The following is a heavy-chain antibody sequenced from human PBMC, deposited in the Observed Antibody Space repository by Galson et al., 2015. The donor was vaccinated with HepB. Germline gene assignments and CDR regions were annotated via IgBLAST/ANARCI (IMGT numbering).Heavy chain of an antibody. J-gene: IGHJ4*02. CDR3: ASGGSVHDY. CDR2: ISTYYGYT. V-gene: IGHV1-18*04. CDR1: GYSFTTYG. D-gene: IGHD3-16*01. Sequence: SVKVSCKASGYSFTTYGVIWVRQAPGRGLEWMGWISTYYGYTNYAQKMQGRVTITTDTSTSTAYLEVRSLRSDDTAVYYCASGGSVHDYWGQGTLVTVSS.